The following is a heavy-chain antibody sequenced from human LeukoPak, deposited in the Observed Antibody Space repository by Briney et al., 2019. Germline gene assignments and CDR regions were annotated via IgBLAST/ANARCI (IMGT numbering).Heavy chain of an antibody. V-gene: IGHV4-34*01. D-gene: IGHD3-22*01. CDR1: GWSFSGYH. J-gene: IGHJ6*03. CDR2: IKHSGST. Sequence: WETLSLTCAVYGWSFSGYHWTWIRQSPGKGLEWIGDIKHSGSTNYNPSLKSRLPISVDTYTHQFSLKLRSVTAADTAVYYCARGRHDITMIVVVITSVSYYLDVWGKGTTVTVS. CDR3: ARGRHDITMIVVVITSVSYYLDV.